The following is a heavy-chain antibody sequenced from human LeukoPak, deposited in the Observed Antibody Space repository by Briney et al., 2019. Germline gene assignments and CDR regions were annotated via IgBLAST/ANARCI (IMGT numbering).Heavy chain of an antibody. V-gene: IGHV3-66*01. CDR3: ARDHTISSWYAGLDY. Sequence: GGSLRLSCAASGFTVSSNYMSWVRQAPGKGLEWVSVIYSGGSTYSADSVKGRFTISRDNSKNTLYLQMNSLRAEDTAVYYCARDHTISSWYAGLDYWGQGTLVTVSS. CDR1: GFTVSSNY. D-gene: IGHD6-13*01. J-gene: IGHJ4*02. CDR2: IYSGGST.